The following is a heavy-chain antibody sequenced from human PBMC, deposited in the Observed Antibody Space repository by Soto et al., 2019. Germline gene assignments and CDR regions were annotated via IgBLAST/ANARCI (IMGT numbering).Heavy chain of an antibody. CDR2: ISSSSSTI. J-gene: IGHJ5*02. CDR1: GFTFSSYS. CDR3: ARDGVTMVRGELWFDP. Sequence: GGSLRLSCAASGFTFSSYSMNWVRQAPGKGLEWVSYISSSSSTIYYADSVKGRFTISRDNAKNSLYLQMNSLRAEDTAVYYCARDGVTMVRGELWFDPWGQGTLVTVSS. V-gene: IGHV3-48*01. D-gene: IGHD3-10*01.